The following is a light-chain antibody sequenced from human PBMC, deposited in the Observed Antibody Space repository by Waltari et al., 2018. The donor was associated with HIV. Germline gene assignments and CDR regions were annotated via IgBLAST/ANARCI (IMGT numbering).Light chain of an antibody. J-gene: IGLJ3*02. CDR1: SGHSSYI. CDR3: ENWDRITWV. V-gene: IGLV4-60*03. Sequence: QPVLTQSSSASASLGSSVKLTCTLSSGHSSYIIAWHQQQPGKAPRSLIKVERSGRYYKGGGIPALSSGLRSGAHRHLPGSSLQSEDEATDDRENWDRITWVFGGGTKLTAL. CDR2: VERSGRY.